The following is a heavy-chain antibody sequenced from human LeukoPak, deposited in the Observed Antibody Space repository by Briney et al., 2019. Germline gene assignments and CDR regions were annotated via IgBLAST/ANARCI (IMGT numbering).Heavy chain of an antibody. Sequence: PSETLSLTCAVYGGSFSGYYWSWIRQPPGKGLEWIGEINHSGSTYYNPSLKGRVIISVDTSKNQVSLKVSSVTAAGTAVYFCARHSAMTSVVLDVWGKGTTVTVSS. D-gene: IGHD4-23*01. CDR1: GGSFSGYY. CDR3: ARHSAMTSVVLDV. CDR2: INHSGST. J-gene: IGHJ6*04. V-gene: IGHV4-34*01.